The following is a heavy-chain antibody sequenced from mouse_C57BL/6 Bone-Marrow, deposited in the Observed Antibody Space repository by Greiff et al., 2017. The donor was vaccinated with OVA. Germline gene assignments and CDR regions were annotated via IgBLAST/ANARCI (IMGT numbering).Heavy chain of an antibody. D-gene: IGHD3-1*01. J-gene: IGHJ2*01. CDR1: GYTFTSYG. V-gene: IGHV1-81*01. CDR3: ARSRGGPFDY. CDR2: IYPRSGNT. Sequence: VMLVESGAELARPGASVKLSCKASGYTFTSYGISWVKQRTGQGLGWIGEIYPRSGNTYYNEKFKGKATLTADKSSSTAYMELRSLTSEDSAVYFCARSRGGPFDYWGQGTTLTVSS.